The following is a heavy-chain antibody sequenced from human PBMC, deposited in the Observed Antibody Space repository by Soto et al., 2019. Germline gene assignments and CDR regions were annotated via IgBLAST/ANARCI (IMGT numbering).Heavy chain of an antibody. CDR3: ATGHDTGDLLFDH. D-gene: IGHD4-17*01. Sequence: LXLSCAASVITFSNCVMNWVRQAPGKGLEWVSTIRRSGETTYYADSVGGRFTISRDNSKDTLYLQMYSLRADDTAVYYCATGHDTGDLLFDHWGHGTLVTVSS. CDR2: IRRSGETT. CDR1: VITFSNCV. V-gene: IGHV3-23*01. J-gene: IGHJ4*01.